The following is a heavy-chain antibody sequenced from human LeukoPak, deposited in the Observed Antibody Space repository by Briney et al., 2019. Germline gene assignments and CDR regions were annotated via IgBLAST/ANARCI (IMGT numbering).Heavy chain of an antibody. V-gene: IGHV4-34*01. D-gene: IGHD2-8*02. CDR2: INHSGST. J-gene: IGHJ4*02. Sequence: SETLSLTCAVYGGSFSGYYWSWIRQPPGKGLEWIGEINHSGSTNYNPSLKSRVTISVDTSKNQFPLKLSSVTAADTAVYYCARGKLVGRPFDYWGQGTLVTVSS. CDR1: GGSFSGYY. CDR3: ARGKLVGRPFDY.